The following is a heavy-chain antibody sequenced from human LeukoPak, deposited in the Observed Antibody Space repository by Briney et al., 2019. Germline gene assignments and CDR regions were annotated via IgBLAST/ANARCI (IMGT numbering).Heavy chain of an antibody. CDR3: ARVSGDIAVAGTDY. D-gene: IGHD6-19*01. V-gene: IGHV4-61*02. CDR1: GGSISSGSYY. J-gene: IGHJ4*02. CDR2: IYTSGST. Sequence: SQTLSLTCTVSGGSISSGSYYWSWIRQPAGKGLEWIGRIYTSGSTNHNPSLKSRVTISVDTSKNQFSLKLSSVTAADTAVYYCARVSGDIAVAGTDYWGQGTLVTVSS.